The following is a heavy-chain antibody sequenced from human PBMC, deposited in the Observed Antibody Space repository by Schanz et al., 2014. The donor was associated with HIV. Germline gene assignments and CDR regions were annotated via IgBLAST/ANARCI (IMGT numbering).Heavy chain of an antibody. CDR2: ISISGETT. J-gene: IGHJ5*02. D-gene: IGHD3-3*01. V-gene: IGHV3-23*04. CDR1: GFHFSGAA. Sequence: EVQLVESGGGLVQPGGSLTLSCIASGFHFSGAAMHWVRQASGKGLEWVSGISISGETTFYADSVKGRFTISRDNSKNTLYLQMNSLRAEDTAVYYCAKEEWFRFDPWGQGTLVTVSS. CDR3: AKEEWFRFDP.